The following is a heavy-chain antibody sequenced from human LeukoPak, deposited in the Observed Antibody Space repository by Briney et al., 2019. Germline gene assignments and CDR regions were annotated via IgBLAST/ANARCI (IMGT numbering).Heavy chain of an antibody. Sequence: PSETLSLTCTVSGGSIRSYYWSWIRQPAGKGLEWIGRIYSSGSTKYNPSLRSRVTMSVDTSKNQFSLKLSSVTAADTAVYYCAREQDDYGDFYFDYWGQGTLVTVSS. CDR1: GGSIRSYY. CDR3: AREQDDYGDFYFDY. V-gene: IGHV4-4*07. J-gene: IGHJ4*02. CDR2: IYSSGST. D-gene: IGHD4-17*01.